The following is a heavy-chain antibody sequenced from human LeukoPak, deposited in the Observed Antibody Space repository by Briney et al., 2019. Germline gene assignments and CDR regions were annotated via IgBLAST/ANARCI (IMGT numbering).Heavy chain of an antibody. CDR2: ISRSGGST. D-gene: IGHD4-17*01. CDR3: ANGHGDYVPFDY. Sequence: GGSLRLSCAASGFTFSSYAMSWVRQAPGKGLEWVSGISRSGGSTFYADSVKGRSTISRDNSKNTLYLQMNSLRAEDTAVYYCANGHGDYVPFDYWGQGTLVTVSS. J-gene: IGHJ4*02. CDR1: GFTFSSYA. V-gene: IGHV3-23*01.